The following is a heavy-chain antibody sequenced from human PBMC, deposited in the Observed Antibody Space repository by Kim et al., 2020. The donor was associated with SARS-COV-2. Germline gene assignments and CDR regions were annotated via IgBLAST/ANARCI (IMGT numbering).Heavy chain of an antibody. J-gene: IGHJ1*01. CDR1: GGSISSSNW. CDR3: ARGVDAVAGRRYFQH. CDR2: IYHSGST. D-gene: IGHD6-19*01. V-gene: IGHV4-4*02. Sequence: SETLSLTCAVSGGSISSSNWWSWVRQPPGKGLEWIGEIYHSGSTNYNPSLKSRVTISVDKSKNQFSLKLSSVTAADTAVYYCARGVDAVAGRRYFQHWGQGTLVTVSS.